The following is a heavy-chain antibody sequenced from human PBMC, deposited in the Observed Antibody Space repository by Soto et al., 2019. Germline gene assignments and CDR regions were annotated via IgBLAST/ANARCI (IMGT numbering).Heavy chain of an antibody. V-gene: IGHV1-2*02. Sequence: ASVKVSCKASRYTFTDYFIHWVRQAPGQGLEWMGWINPNGGGTNYAPNFQGGVTLTRDTSISTAYMELNKLRPDDTAVYYCARDAYGGNPGTFWGQGTLVTVSS. CDR2: INPNGGGT. CDR1: RYTFTDYF. D-gene: IGHD2-21*01. CDR3: ARDAYGGNPGTF. J-gene: IGHJ4*02.